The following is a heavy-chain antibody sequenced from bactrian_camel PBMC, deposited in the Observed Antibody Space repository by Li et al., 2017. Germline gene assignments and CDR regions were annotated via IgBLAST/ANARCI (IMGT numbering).Heavy chain of an antibody. CDR3: AVRWSGTRCFASARGYNY. CDR2: IDVDGRT. D-gene: IGHD3*01. CDR1: RNTYTTMC. J-gene: IGHJ4*01. V-gene: IGHV3S53*01. Sequence: QLVESGGGSVQAGGSLTPSCAVPRNTYTTMCIGWFRLAPGQEREGVAAIDVDGRTDYSEFVKDRFTISKDNAKNSLYLQMNNLKPEDTALYYCAVRWSGTRCFASARGYNYNGQGTQVTVSS.